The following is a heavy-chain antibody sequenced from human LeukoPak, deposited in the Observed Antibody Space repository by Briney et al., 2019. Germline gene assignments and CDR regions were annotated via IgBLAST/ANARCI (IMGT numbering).Heavy chain of an antibody. D-gene: IGHD2-15*01. CDR3: AKDHQYCSGGSCYRIYYYYYYMDV. V-gene: IGHV3-30-3*01. CDR1: GFTFSSYA. CDR2: ISYDGSNK. Sequence: GGSLRLSCAASGFTFSSYAMHWVHQAPGKGLEWVAVISYDGSNKYYADSVKSRFTISRDNSKNTLYLQMNSLRAEDTAVYYCAKDHQYCSGGSCYRIYYYYYYMDVWGKGTTVTVSS. J-gene: IGHJ6*03.